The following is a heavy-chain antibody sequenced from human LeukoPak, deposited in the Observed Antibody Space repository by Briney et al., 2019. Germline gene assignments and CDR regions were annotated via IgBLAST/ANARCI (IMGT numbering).Heavy chain of an antibody. CDR3: ARVNLRAFDF. CDR1: GYTLTNYG. CDR2: ISPYNGNT. Sequence: ASVKVSCKVSGYTLTNYGFSWVRQAPGQGLEWMGWISPYNGNTNFAQKLQGRVTMTTDTSTRTAYMELRSLRSDDTAVYYCARVNLRAFDFWGQGTLVTVSS. V-gene: IGHV1-18*01. J-gene: IGHJ4*02.